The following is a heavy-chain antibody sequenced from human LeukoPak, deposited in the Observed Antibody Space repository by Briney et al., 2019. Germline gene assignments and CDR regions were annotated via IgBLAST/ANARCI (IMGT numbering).Heavy chain of an antibody. CDR3: ASPDSPQKAGYCSGGSCYSGFDY. CDR2: ISGSGGST. D-gene: IGHD2-15*01. Sequence: GGSLRLSCAASGFTFSSYAMSWVRQAPGKGLEWVSAISGSGGSTYYADSVKGRFTISRDNSKNTLYLQMNSLRAEDTAVYYCASPDSPQKAGYCSGGSCYSGFDYWGQGTLVTVSS. J-gene: IGHJ4*02. CDR1: GFTFSSYA. V-gene: IGHV3-23*01.